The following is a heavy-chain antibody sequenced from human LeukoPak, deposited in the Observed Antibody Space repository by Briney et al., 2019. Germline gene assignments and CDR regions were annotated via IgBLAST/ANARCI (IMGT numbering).Heavy chain of an antibody. V-gene: IGHV3-43D*03. CDR2: ITWNGGRT. CDR3: AKDARNYFDY. CDR1: GFTVSSNY. J-gene: IGHJ4*02. Sequence: GGSLRLSCAASGFTVSSNYMSWVRQAPGRGLEWVSLITWNGGRTYYADSVKGRFTISRDNSRNSLYLQMNGLRAEDTALYYCAKDARNYFDYWGQETLVTVSS.